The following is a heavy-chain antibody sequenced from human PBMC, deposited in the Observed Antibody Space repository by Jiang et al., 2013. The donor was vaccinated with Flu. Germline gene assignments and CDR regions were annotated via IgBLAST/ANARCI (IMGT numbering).Heavy chain of an antibody. V-gene: IGHV3-30-3*01. CDR3: ARDLLIAAAGQVY. D-gene: IGHD6-13*01. CDR1: GFTFSNYA. Sequence: AASGFTFSNYAMHWVRQAPGKGLEWVAVISYDGSNKYYADSVKGRFTISRDNSKNTLYLQMNSLRAEDTAVYYCARDLLIAAAGQVYWGQGTLVTVSS. J-gene: IGHJ4*02. CDR2: ISYDGSNK.